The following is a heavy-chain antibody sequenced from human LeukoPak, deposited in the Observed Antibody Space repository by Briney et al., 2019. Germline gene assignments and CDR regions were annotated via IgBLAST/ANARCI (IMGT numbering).Heavy chain of an antibody. J-gene: IGHJ4*02. Sequence: SVKVSCKASGGTFSSYAISWVRQAPGQGLEWMGRIIPIFGTANYAQKFQGRVTITTDESTSTAYMELSSLRSEDTAVYYCARDLHASRGYFDYWGQGTLVTVSS. D-gene: IGHD2-8*01. CDR2: IIPIFGTA. CDR3: ARDLHASRGYFDY. V-gene: IGHV1-69*05. CDR1: GGTFSSYA.